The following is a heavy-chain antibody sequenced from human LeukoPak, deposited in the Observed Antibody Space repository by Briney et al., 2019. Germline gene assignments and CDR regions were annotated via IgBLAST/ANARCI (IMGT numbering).Heavy chain of an antibody. CDR3: ARDYTNYYGSSRFDY. CDR1: GFTFSSYG. Sequence: GGTLRLSCAASGFTFSSYGVSWVRQAPGKGLEWVSVIYADGSTFYADSVKGRFTISRDNLKNTMYFQMNNLRADDTAVYYCARDYTNYYGSSRFDYWGQGILVIVSS. D-gene: IGHD3-10*01. V-gene: IGHV3-53*01. CDR2: IYADGST. J-gene: IGHJ4*02.